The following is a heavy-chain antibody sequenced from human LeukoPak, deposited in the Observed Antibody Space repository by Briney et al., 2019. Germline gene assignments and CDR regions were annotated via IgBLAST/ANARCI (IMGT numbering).Heavy chain of an antibody. J-gene: IGHJ4*02. Sequence: GGSLRLSCAASRFTVSSNYMTWVRQAPGKGLEWVSLIYSGGNTYYADSVKGRFTISRDNSKNTLYLQMNSLRADDTAVYYCARDQCSGGSCYYYWGQGTLVTFSS. V-gene: IGHV3-53*01. CDR1: RFTVSSNY. CDR2: IYSGGNT. D-gene: IGHD2-15*01. CDR3: ARDQCSGGSCYYY.